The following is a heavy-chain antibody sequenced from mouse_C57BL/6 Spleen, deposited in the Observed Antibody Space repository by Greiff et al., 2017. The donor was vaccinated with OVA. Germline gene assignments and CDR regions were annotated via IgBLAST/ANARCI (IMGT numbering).Heavy chain of an antibody. CDR1: GYTFTSYW. V-gene: IGHV1-55*01. J-gene: IGHJ3*01. D-gene: IGHD1-1*01. CDR3: ARTPRDYGSSSFAY. CDR2: IYPGSGST. Sequence: VKLQQPGAELVKPGASVKMSCKASGYTFTSYWITWVKQRPGQGLEWIGDIYPGSGSTNYNEKFKSKATLTVDTSSSTAYMQLSSLTSEDSAVYYCARTPRDYGSSSFAYWGQGTLVTVSA.